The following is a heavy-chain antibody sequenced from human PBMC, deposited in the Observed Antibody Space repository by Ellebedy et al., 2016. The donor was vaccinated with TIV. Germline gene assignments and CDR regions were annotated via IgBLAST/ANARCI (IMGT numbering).Heavy chain of an antibody. CDR1: GFTFSSYA. CDR3: ARDRDIVVVTATELEY. CDR2: ISYDGSNK. V-gene: IGHV3-30-3*01. D-gene: IGHD2-21*02. Sequence: GESLKIPCAASGFTFSSYAMHWVRQAPGKGLELVAVISYDGSNKYYADSVKGRFTISRDNSKNTLYLQMNSLRAEDTAVYYCARDRDIVVVTATELEYWGQGTLVTVSS. J-gene: IGHJ4*02.